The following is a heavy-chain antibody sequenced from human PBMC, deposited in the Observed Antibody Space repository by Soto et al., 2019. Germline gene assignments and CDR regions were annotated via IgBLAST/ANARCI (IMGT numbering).Heavy chain of an antibody. D-gene: IGHD5-12*01. CDR2: IIPIFGTA. Sequence: GASVKVSCKASGGTFSSYAISWVRQAPGQGLEWMGGIIPIFGTANYAQKFQGRVTITADESTSTAYMELSSLRSEDTAVYYCACLLVATIYQGYYFDYWGQGTLVTVSS. J-gene: IGHJ4*02. CDR1: GGTFSSYA. CDR3: ACLLVATIYQGYYFDY. V-gene: IGHV1-69*13.